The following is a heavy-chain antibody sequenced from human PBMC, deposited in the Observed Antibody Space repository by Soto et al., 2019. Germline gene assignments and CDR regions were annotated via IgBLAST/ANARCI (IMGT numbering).Heavy chain of an antibody. Sequence: PSETLSLTCTVSGGSISSYYWSWIRQPAGKGLEWIGRIYTSGSTNYNPSLKSRVTMSVDTSKNQFTLKLSSVTAADTAVYYCARDQNYDFWSGYFTGIWFDPWGQGTLVTVSS. CDR3: ARDQNYDFWSGYFTGIWFDP. CDR1: GGSISSYY. V-gene: IGHV4-4*07. CDR2: IYTSGST. D-gene: IGHD3-3*01. J-gene: IGHJ5*02.